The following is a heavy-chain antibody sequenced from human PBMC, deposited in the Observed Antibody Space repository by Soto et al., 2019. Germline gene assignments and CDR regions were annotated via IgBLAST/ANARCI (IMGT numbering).Heavy chain of an antibody. D-gene: IGHD1-26*01. CDR1: GGTFSSYA. Sequence: QVQLVQSGAEVKKPGSSVKVSCKASGGTFSSYAISWVRQAPGQGLEWMGGIIPIFGTVNYAQKFQGRVIVTAEESTSPAYMELSSLKSEDTAVYYCARGGGNYYGPDDYWGQGTLVTVSS. CDR3: ARGGGNYYGPDDY. J-gene: IGHJ4*02. V-gene: IGHV1-69*12. CDR2: IIPIFGTV.